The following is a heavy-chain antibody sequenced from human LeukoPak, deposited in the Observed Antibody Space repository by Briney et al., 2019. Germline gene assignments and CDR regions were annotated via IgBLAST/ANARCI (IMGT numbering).Heavy chain of an antibody. CDR2: IYYSGST. D-gene: IGHD1-20*01. V-gene: IGHV4-39*01. CDR3: ARRRALTGTTPGYYYGMDV. Sequence: SETLSLTCTASGGSISSSSYYWGWIRQPPGKGLEWIGSIYYSGSTYYNPSLKSRVTISVDTSKNQFSLKLSSVTAADTAVYYCARRRALTGTTPGYYYGMDVWGQGTTVTVSS. CDR1: GGSISSSSYY. J-gene: IGHJ6*02.